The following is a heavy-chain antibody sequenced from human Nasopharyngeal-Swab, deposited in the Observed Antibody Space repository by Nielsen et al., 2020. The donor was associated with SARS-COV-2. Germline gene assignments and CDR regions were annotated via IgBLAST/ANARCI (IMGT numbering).Heavy chain of an antibody. J-gene: IGHJ6*03. Sequence: GSLRLSCAVYGGSFSGHQWSWVRQPQGKGMEGIGEVSHGGGTNYNPSLKSRVTISVATSKNQFSLKLSSVTAADTAVYYCARGGAGVVPSPVLGLGPYYSYYYMDVWGKGTTVTVSS. D-gene: IGHD2-2*01. CDR2: VSHGGGT. CDR3: ARGGAGVVPSPVLGLGPYYSYYYMDV. CDR1: GGSFSGHQ. V-gene: IGHV4-34*01.